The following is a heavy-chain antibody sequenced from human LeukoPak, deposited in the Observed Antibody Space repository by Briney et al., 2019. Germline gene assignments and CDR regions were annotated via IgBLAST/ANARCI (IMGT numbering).Heavy chain of an antibody. V-gene: IGHV3-7*04. D-gene: IGHD3-16*01. CDR2: IKQDGSAK. CDR1: GFTFSSFW. Sequence: GGSLRLSCAASGFTFSSFWMSWVRQAPGKGLEWVANIKQDGSAKFYVDSVKGRFTISRDNAKNSLYLQMNSLRAEDTAVYYCARVAGSYAAPDYWGQGTLVTVSS. J-gene: IGHJ4*02. CDR3: ARVAGSYAAPDY.